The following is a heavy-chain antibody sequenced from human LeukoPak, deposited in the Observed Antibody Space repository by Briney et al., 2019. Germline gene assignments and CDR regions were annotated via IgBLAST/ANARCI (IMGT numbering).Heavy chain of an antibody. V-gene: IGHV3-30-3*01. CDR1: GFTFSSYA. J-gene: IGHJ6*02. CDR3: ARDKMERIQLWPTYDYYYYGMDV. CDR2: ISYDGSNK. D-gene: IGHD5-18*01. Sequence: ERSLRLSCAASGFTFSSYAMHWVRQAPGKGLERVAVISYDGSNKYYADSVKGRFTISRDNSKNTLYLQMNSLRAEDTAVYYCARDKMERIQLWPTYDYYYYGMDVWGQGTTVTVSS.